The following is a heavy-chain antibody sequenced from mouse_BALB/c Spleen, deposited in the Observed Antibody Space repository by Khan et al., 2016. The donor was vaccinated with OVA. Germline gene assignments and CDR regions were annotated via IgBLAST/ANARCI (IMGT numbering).Heavy chain of an antibody. V-gene: IGHV3-2*02. Sequence: DVKLQESGPGLVKPSQSLSLTCTVTGYSITSDSAWNWIRQFPGNKLEWMGYISYSGSTSYNPSLKSRISITRDTSKTQFFLQLNSLTTEDTATYYWAREGYDYDYAMDYWGQGTSVTVSS. CDR2: ISYSGST. J-gene: IGHJ4*01. CDR1: GYSITSDSA. CDR3: AREGYDYDYAMDY. D-gene: IGHD2-4*01.